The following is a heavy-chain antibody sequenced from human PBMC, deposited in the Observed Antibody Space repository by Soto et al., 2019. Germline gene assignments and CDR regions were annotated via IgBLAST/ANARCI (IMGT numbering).Heavy chain of an antibody. J-gene: IGHJ6*02. V-gene: IGHV4-39*01. CDR1: GGSITSNIHY. Sequence: PSETLSLTCTFSGGSITSNIHYWGWIRQPPGKGLEWIGSILYSGSPYYSPSLKSRVTMSVDTSKNQFSVRLNSVTASDTAVYYCAPLSVSLSGPYGIHVWGQGTTVTVSS. CDR2: ILYSGSP. D-gene: IGHD2-15*01. CDR3: APLSVSLSGPYGIHV.